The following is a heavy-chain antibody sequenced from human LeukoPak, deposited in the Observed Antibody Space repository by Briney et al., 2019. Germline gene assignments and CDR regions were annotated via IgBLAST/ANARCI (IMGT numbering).Heavy chain of an antibody. CDR3: DRWELTPAKGWFDS. CDR1: GDSMTNYY. J-gene: IGHJ5*01. Sequence: PSETLSLTCAVSGDSMTNYYWSWIRQPAGQGLERIGHIYVSGRTSYNPSFKSRVSMSIDTSKKQFSLNLTSVSAADTAVYARDRWELTPAKGWFDSWGQGTLVTVSS. CDR2: IYVSGRT. V-gene: IGHV4-4*07. D-gene: IGHD1-26*01.